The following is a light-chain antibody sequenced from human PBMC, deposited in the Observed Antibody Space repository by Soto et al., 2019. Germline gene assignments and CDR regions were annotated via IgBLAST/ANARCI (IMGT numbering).Light chain of an antibody. V-gene: IGLV2-14*01. Sequence: QSVLTQPASVSGSPGQSITISCTGTSSDVGSYGYVSWYQQHPGKAPKLIIYGVSNRPSGVSNRFSGSKSGNTASLTISGLQADDEADYYCTSYTSSSTLRVFGGGTKLTVL. CDR2: GVS. CDR3: TSYTSSSTLRV. J-gene: IGLJ3*02. CDR1: SSDVGSYGY.